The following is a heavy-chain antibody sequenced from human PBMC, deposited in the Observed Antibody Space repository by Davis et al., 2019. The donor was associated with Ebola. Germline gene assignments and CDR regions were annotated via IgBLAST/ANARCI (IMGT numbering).Heavy chain of an antibody. CDR2: IYHSGST. V-gene: IGHV4-4*02. J-gene: IGHJ5*02. CDR3: ARLVVPAAIGWGWFDP. D-gene: IGHD2-2*01. CDR1: GGSISSSNW. Sequence: SETLSLTCAVSGGSISSSNWWSWVRQPPGKGLEWIGEIYHSGSTNYNPSLKSRVTISVDKSKNQFSLKLSSVTAADTAVYYCARLVVPAAIGWGWFDPWGQGTLVTVSS.